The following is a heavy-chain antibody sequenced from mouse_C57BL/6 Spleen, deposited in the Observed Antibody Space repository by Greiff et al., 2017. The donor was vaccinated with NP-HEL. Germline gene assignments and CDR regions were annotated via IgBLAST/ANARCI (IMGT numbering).Heavy chain of an antibody. CDR3: ARGDGEDAMDY. D-gene: IGHD3-3*01. Sequence: VQLQESGAELARPGASVKMSCKASGYTFTSYTMHWVKQRPGQGLEWIGYINPSSGYTKYNQKFKDKATLTADKSSSTAYMQLSSLTSEDSAVYYCARGDGEDAMDYWGQGTSVTVSS. CDR1: GYTFTSYT. CDR2: INPSSGYT. V-gene: IGHV1-4*01. J-gene: IGHJ4*01.